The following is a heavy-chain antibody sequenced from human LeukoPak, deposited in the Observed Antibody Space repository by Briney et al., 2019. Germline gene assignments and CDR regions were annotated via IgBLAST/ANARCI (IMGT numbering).Heavy chain of an antibody. CDR1: GYIFTDYY. CDR2: INPYSGGT. D-gene: IGHD3-22*01. V-gene: IGHV1-2*02. Sequence: ASVKVSCKASGYIFTDYYIYWVRQAPGQGLEWMGWINPYSGGTDYAQMFQGRVTMTRDTSINTVYMELTRLRSDDTAVYYCAREGSKVVIINSFDYWGQGTLVTVSS. J-gene: IGHJ4*02. CDR3: AREGSKVVIINSFDY.